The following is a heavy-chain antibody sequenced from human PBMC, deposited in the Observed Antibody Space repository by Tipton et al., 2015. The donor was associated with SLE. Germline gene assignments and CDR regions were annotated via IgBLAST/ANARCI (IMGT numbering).Heavy chain of an antibody. D-gene: IGHD2-21*01. Sequence: TLSLTCTVSGGSVTSGGSYWSWIRQHPGKGLEWIGYIHYSGSTFYNPSLQSRVTISVDTSKNRFSLKVSSVTAADTAVYYCARLGVGCANCWYYFDLWGQGALVTVSS. CDR2: IHYSGST. V-gene: IGHV4-31*03. CDR1: GGSVTSGGSY. J-gene: IGHJ4*02. CDR3: ARLGVGCANCWYYFDL.